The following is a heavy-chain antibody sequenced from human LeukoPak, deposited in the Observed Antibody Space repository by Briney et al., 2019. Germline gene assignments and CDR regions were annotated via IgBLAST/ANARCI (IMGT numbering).Heavy chain of an antibody. Sequence: SETLSLTCTVSGGSISSYYWSWIRQPPGKGLEWIGYIYYSGSTNYNPSLKSRVTISVDTSKNQFSLKLSSVTAADTAVYYCARANIYDFWSGYYYFDYWGQGTLVTASS. J-gene: IGHJ4*02. CDR3: ARANIYDFWSGYYYFDY. CDR1: GGSISSYY. V-gene: IGHV4-59*01. D-gene: IGHD3-3*01. CDR2: IYYSGST.